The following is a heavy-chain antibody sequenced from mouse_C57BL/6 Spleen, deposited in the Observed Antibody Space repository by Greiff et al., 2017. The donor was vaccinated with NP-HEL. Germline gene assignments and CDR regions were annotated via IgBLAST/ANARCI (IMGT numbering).Heavy chain of an antibody. D-gene: IGHD2-2*01. CDR2: IYPRSGNT. J-gene: IGHJ2*01. CDR3: ARGGYDRDFDY. Sequence: VKLQESGAELARPGASVKLSCKASGYTFTSYGISWVKQRTGQGLEWIGEIYPRSGNTYYNEKFKGKATLTADKSSSTAYMELRSLTSEDSAVYFCARGGYDRDFDYWGQGTTLTVSS. V-gene: IGHV1-81*01. CDR1: GYTFTSYG.